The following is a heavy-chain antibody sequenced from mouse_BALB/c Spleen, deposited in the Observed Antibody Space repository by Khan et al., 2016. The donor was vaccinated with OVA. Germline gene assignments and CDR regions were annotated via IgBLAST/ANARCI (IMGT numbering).Heavy chain of an antibody. CDR3: ERRGLRWDFDY. V-gene: IGHV1-7*01. Sequence: VQLVESGAELAKPGASVKMSCKASGYTFINYWILWIKQRPGQGLEWIGYINPSTGYTEYNQNFKDKATLTADISSSTAYMQLSSLTSEDSAVSYCERRGLRWDFDYWGQGTTLTVSS. CDR1: GYTFINYW. CDR2: INPSTGYT. D-gene: IGHD1-1*01. J-gene: IGHJ2*01.